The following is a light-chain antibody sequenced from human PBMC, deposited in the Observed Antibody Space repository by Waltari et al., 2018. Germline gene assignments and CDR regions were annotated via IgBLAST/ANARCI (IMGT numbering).Light chain of an antibody. CDR2: SAS. J-gene: IGKJ3*01. Sequence: DIQITQSQSSLSASVGHTVIIVCLSSQIISIYLNWYQQKPGKPPKLLIFSASSLQSGVPSRFSGSGSGTEFTLTITSLQPEDFATYFCQQSNIMGTFGPGTTVDIK. CDR1: QIISIY. V-gene: IGKV1-39*01. CDR3: QQSNIMGT.